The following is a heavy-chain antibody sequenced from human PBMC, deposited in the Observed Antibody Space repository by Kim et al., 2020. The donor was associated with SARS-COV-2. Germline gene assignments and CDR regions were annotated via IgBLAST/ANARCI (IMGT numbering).Heavy chain of an antibody. J-gene: IGHJ4*02. CDR3: SSSTLGAYFDY. V-gene: IGHV3-53*01. Sequence: GGSLRLSCAVSGSSVRSSYMTWVRQAPGKGLEWVSAIHDAGSTYYADSVKGRFTISRDIPKDTLYLQMNSLRAEDTAVYYCSSSTLGAYFDYSGQGSLVT. CDR2: IHDAGST. D-gene: IGHD7-27*01. CDR1: GSSVRSSY.